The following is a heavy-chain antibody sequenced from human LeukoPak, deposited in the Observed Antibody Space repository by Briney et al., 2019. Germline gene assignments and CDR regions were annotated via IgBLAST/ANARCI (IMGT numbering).Heavy chain of an antibody. D-gene: IGHD4-17*01. J-gene: IGHJ3*02. CDR2: IYSSGST. CDR3: ARHLSGDDI. Sequence: EGSLRVSCAASGFTLSSNYMSWVRQAPGKGLEWVSIIYSSGSTYYADSVKGRFTISRDNSKNTLYLQMNSLRDEDTAVYYCARHLSGDDIWGQGTMVTVSS. V-gene: IGHV3-53*01. CDR1: GFTLSSNY.